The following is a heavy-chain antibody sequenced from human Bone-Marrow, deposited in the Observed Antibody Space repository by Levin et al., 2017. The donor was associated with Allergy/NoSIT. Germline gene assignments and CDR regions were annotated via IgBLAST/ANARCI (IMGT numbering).Heavy chain of an antibody. CDR2: ISSTNNRA. CDR3: ARDSYGDYALDY. Sequence: SCAASGFTFSSYSMNWVRQAPGKGLEWVSYISSTNNRAYYADSVKDRFTISRDNAKNLLYLQMNSLRAEDTAVYYCARDSYGDYALDYWGQGTLVTVSS. CDR1: GFTFSSYS. V-gene: IGHV3-48*04. D-gene: IGHD4-17*01. J-gene: IGHJ4*02.